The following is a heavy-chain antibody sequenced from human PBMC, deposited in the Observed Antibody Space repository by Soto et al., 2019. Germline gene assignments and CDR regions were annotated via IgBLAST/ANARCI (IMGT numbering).Heavy chain of an antibody. D-gene: IGHD3-10*01. Sequence: SETLSLTCTVSGGSISSGGYYWSWIRQHPGKGLEWIGYIYYSGSTYYNPSLKSRVTISVETSKNQFSLKLSSVTAADTAVYYCARDVMYYYGSGSYYNSSYYGMDVWGQGTTVTVSS. CDR3: ARDVMYYYGSGSYYNSSYYGMDV. CDR1: GGSISSGGYY. J-gene: IGHJ6*02. CDR2: IYYSGST. V-gene: IGHV4-31*03.